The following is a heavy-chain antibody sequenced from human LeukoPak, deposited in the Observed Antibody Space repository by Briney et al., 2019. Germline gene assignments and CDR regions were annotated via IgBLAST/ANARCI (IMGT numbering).Heavy chain of an antibody. Sequence: GESLKISCKGSGYIFTSYWIGWVRQMPGKGLEWMGIIYPGDSDIRYSPSFQGQVTISADKSLSTAYLQWSSLKASDTAMYYCARQYSSSSFDYWGQGTLVAVSS. J-gene: IGHJ4*02. V-gene: IGHV5-51*01. CDR2: IYPGDSDI. D-gene: IGHD6-13*01. CDR3: ARQYSSSSFDY. CDR1: GYIFTSYW.